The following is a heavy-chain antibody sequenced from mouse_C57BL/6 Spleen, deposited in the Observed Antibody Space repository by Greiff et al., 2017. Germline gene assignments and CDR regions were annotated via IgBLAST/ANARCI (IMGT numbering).Heavy chain of an antibody. D-gene: IGHD2-3*01. J-gene: IGHJ4*01. CDR1: GFSLTSYG. Sequence: VQLKESGPGLVAPSQSLSITCTVSGFSLTSYGVHWVRQPPGKGLEWLVVIWSDGSTTYNSALKSRLSISKDNSKSQVFLKMNSLQTDDTAMYYCARQFYDGYYGYYAMDYWGQGTSVTVSS. CDR3: ARQFYDGYYGYYAMDY. CDR2: IWSDGST. V-gene: IGHV2-6-1*01.